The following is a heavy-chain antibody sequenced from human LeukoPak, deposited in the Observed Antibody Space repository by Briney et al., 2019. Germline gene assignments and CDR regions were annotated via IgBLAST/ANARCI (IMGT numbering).Heavy chain of an antibody. CDR1: SGSISGSSYF. CDR3: ARVIMVRGLTFYYYAMDV. D-gene: IGHD3-10*01. J-gene: IGHJ6*02. CDR2: IHYSGST. V-gene: IGHV4-61*05. Sequence: PSETLSLTCTVSSGSISGSSYFWGWIRQPPGKGLECIGYIHYSGSTKFNPSLKSRVTISVDTSKNQFSLKLSSVTAADTAVYFCARVIMVRGLTFYYYAMDVWGQGTTVTVSS.